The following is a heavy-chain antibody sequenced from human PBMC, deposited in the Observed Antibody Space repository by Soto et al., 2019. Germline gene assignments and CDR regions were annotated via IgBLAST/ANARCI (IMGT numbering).Heavy chain of an antibody. CDR2: ISSSSTTI. V-gene: IGHV3-48*02. D-gene: IGHD3-10*02. Sequence: EVQLVESGGGLAQPGGSLRLTCAASGFTFNSYSMNWVRQAPGKGLEWVSYISSSSTTIYYADSVKGRFTISRDNVKNSLFLQMNSLRDEDTAVYYCARDRPLFDWGQGTLVTVSS. CDR1: GFTFNSYS. CDR3: ARDRPLFD. J-gene: IGHJ4*02.